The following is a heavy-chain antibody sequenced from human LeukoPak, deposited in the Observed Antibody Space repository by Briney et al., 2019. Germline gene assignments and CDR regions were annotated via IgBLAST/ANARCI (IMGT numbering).Heavy chain of an antibody. CDR2: INHSGST. V-gene: IGHV4-34*01. D-gene: IGHD5-18*01. CDR3: ARVGYSYVINDWSRTGLGAYPTKYYYHMDV. Sequence: SETLSLTCAVYGGSFSGYYWSWIRQPPGKGLEWIGEINHSGSTNYNPSLKSRVTISGDTSKNQFSLKLSSVTAADTVVYFCARVGYSYVINDWSRTGLGAYPTKYYYHMDVWGKGTTVTVSS. J-gene: IGHJ6*03. CDR1: GGSFSGYY.